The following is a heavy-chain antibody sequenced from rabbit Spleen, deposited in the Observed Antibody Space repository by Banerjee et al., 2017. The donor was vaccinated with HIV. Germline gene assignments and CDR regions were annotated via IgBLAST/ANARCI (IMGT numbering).Heavy chain of an antibody. D-gene: IGHD7-1*01. CDR1: GFDFSSNA. CDR2: INVDSGSS. Sequence: QEQLVESGGGLVQPEGSLTLTCTASGFDFSSNAMSWVRQAPGKGLEWIGYINVDSGSSYYARWVNGRFTISRTTTTVDLKMTSLTAADTATYFCARGTFTAGFNLWGPGTLVTVS. CDR3: ARGTFTAGFNL. V-gene: IGHV1S47*01. J-gene: IGHJ4*01.